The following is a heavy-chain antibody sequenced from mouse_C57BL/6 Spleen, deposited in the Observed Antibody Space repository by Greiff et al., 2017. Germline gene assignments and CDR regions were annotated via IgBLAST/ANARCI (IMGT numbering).Heavy chain of an antibody. CDR1: GYTFTSYW. Sequence: VQLQQPGAELVMPGASVKLSCKASGYTFTSYWMHWVKQRPGQGLEWIGEIDPSDSYTNYNQKFKGKSTLTVDKSSSTAYMQLSSLTSEDSAVYYCERRGWLLWGQGPSVTVSS. J-gene: IGHJ4*01. CDR2: IDPSDSYT. D-gene: IGHD2-3*01. CDR3: ERRGWLL. V-gene: IGHV1-69*01.